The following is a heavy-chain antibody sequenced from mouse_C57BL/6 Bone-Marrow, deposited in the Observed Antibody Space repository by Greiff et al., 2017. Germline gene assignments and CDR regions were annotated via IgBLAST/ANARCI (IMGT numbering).Heavy chain of an antibody. D-gene: IGHD2-1*01. V-gene: IGHV5-6*01. CDR3: ARQEIGNRFAY. Sequence: EVQLQESGGDLVKPGGSLKLSCAASGFTFSSYGMSWVRQTPDKRLEWVATLSSGGSYTYYPDSVKGRFTISRDNAKNTLYLQMSSLKSEDTALYYCARQEIGNRFAYWGQGTLVTVSA. CDR2: LSSGGSYT. CDR1: GFTFSSYG. J-gene: IGHJ3*01.